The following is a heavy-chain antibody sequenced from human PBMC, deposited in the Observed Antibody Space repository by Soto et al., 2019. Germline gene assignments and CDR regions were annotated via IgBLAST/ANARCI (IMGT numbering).Heavy chain of an antibody. CDR3: ARDRAVGDAFDY. CDR1: GFTLSSNG. J-gene: IGHJ4*02. CDR2: IWYDGSNK. Sequence: QVQLVESGGGVVQPGRSLRLSCAASGFTLSSNGMHWVRQAPGKGLEWVTVIWYDGSNKYYADSVKGRFTISRDNSKNTLYLQMNSLSAEDTAVYYCARDRAVGDAFDYWGQGTLVTVSS. V-gene: IGHV3-33*01. D-gene: IGHD1-26*01.